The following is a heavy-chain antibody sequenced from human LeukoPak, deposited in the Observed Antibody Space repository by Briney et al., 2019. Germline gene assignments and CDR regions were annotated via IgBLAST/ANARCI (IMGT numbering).Heavy chain of an antibody. CDR1: GFTFSTSW. CDR3: AREYSSSFDY. D-gene: IGHD6-6*01. Sequence: QSGGSLRLSCVASGFTFSTSWMTWVRQAPGMGLERVANIKADGSGKYYVDSVRGRFSISRDNAKNSLYLELNNLRAEDTAVYYCAREYSSSFDYWGQGTLVTISS. J-gene: IGHJ4*02. CDR2: IKADGSGK. V-gene: IGHV3-7*01.